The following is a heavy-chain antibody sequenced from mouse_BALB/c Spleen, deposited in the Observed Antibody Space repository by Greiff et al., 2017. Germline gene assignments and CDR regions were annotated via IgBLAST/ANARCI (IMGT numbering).Heavy chain of an antibody. D-gene: IGHD2-4*01. CDR2: ISYSGST. CDR1: GDSITSGY. V-gene: IGHV3-8*02. Sequence: EVQRVESGPSLVKPSQTLSLTCSVTGDSITSGYWNWIRKFPGNKLEYMGYISYSGSTYYNPSLKSRISITRDTSKNQYYLQLNSVTTEDTATYYCARYPIYYDYSYAMDDWGQGTSVTVSS. J-gene: IGHJ4*01. CDR3: ARYPIYYDYSYAMDD.